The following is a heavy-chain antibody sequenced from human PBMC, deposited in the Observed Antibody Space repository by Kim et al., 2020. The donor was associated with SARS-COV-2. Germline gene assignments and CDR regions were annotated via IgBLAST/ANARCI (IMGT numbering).Heavy chain of an antibody. V-gene: IGHV4-34*01. CDR3: ARGTDGLGDIELVVWWYY. D-gene: IGHD2-8*02. Sequence: SETLSLTCAVYGGSFSGYYWSWIRQPPGKGLEWIGEINHSGSTNYNPSLKSRVTISVDTSKNQFSLKLSSVTAADTAVYYCARGTDGLGDIELVVWWYY. CDR2: INHSGST. CDR1: GGSFSGYY. J-gene: IGHJ6*01.